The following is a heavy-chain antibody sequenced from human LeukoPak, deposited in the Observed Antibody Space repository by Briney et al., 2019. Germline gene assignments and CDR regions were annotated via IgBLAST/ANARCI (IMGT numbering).Heavy chain of an antibody. CDR3: ASVRRGPGESSKYYAYYYMGV. D-gene: IGHD3-16*02. V-gene: IGHV4-39*01. J-gene: IGHJ6*03. Sequence: PSETLSLTCTVSGGSISSSSYYWGWIRQPPGKGLEWIGSIYYSGSTYYNPSLKSQFTISLDPSKNQFSLKLSSVTAADTALYYCASVRRGPGESSKYYAYYYMGVWGKGTTVTISS. CDR2: IYYSGST. CDR1: GGSISSSSYY.